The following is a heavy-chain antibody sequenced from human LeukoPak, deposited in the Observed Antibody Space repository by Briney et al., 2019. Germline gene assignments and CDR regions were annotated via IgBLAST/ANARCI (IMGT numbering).Heavy chain of an antibody. Sequence: GGSLRLSCAASGFTFSSYNMNWVRQTPGKGLEWVSSISSNSNYMYYAGSVKGRFIISRDNAKNSLYLQMNSLRAEDTAMYYCARDSLTYYHFWSGLGYWGQGTLVTVSS. J-gene: IGHJ4*02. CDR2: ISSNSNYM. CDR1: GFTFSSYN. V-gene: IGHV3-21*01. CDR3: ARDSLTYYHFWSGLGY. D-gene: IGHD3-3*01.